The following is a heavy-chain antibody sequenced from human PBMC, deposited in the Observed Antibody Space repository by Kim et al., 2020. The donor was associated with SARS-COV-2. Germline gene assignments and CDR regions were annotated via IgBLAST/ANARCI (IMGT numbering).Heavy chain of an antibody. D-gene: IGHD5-12*01. CDR1: GFTFSNAW. V-gene: IGHV3-15*01. J-gene: IGHJ5*02. Sequence: GGSLRLSCAASGFTFSNAWMSWVRQAPGKGLEWVGRIKSKTDGGTTDYAAPVKGRFTISRDDSKNTLYLQMNSLKTEDTAVYYCTTDPTGYSGYGSGGVDPWGQGTLVTVSS. CDR2: IKSKTDGGTT. CDR3: TTDPTGYSGYGSGGVDP.